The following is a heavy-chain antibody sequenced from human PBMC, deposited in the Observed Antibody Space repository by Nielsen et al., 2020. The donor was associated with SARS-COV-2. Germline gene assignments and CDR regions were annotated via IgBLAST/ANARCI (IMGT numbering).Heavy chain of an antibody. V-gene: IGHV4-59*01. Sequence: WIRQPPGKGLEWIGYIYYSGSTNYNPSLKSRVTISVDTSKNQFSLKLSSVTAADTAVYYCARGARATAGLHFWGEGTTVTVSS. CDR3: ARGARATAGLHF. D-gene: IGHD6-13*01. J-gene: IGHJ6*04. CDR2: IYYSGST.